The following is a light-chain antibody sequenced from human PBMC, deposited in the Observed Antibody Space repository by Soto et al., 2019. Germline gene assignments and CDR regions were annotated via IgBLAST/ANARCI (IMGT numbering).Light chain of an antibody. CDR3: CSYAGSYTVV. J-gene: IGLJ2*01. CDR2: DVS. Sequence: QSALTQPRSVSGSPGQSVTIPCIGTSSDVGGYNYVSWYQQHPGKAPKLMIYDVSKRPSGAPDRFSGSKSGNTASLTISGLQAEDEADYYCCSYAGSYTVVFGGGTKVTVL. CDR1: SSDVGGYNY. V-gene: IGLV2-11*01.